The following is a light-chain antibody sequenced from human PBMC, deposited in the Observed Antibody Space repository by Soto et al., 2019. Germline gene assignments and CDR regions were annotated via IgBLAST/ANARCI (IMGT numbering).Light chain of an antibody. CDR1: QYISSY. CDR2: GAS. J-gene: IGKJ3*01. Sequence: DIPMNQSPYSLSASVGDRVTITCRASQYISSYVNWYQQKPRKAPKFLIYGASDLQRGVPSRFSGSVSGTEFTLPINSLKHEDFATYYCQQSYRRPLTFGPGNKLDIK. CDR3: QQSYRRPLT. V-gene: IGKV1-39*01.